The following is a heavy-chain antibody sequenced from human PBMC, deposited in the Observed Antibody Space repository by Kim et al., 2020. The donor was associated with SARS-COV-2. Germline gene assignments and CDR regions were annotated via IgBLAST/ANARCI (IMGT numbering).Heavy chain of an antibody. CDR3: TRDRNYCSGGSCFDY. CDR2: IRSKAYGGTT. V-gene: IGHV3-49*03. J-gene: IGHJ4*02. CDR1: GFTFGDYA. Sequence: GGSLRLSCTASGFTFGDYAMSWFRQAPGKGLEWVGFIRSKAYGGTTEYAASVKGRFTISRDDSKSIAYLQMNSLKTEDTAVYYCTRDRNYCSGGSCFDYWGQGTLVTVSS. D-gene: IGHD2-15*01.